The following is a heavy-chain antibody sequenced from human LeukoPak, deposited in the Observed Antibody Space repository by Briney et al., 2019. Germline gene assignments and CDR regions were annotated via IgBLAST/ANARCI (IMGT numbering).Heavy chain of an antibody. Sequence: GASVKVSCKASGYTFTSYGISWVRQAPGQGLEWMGWISAYNGNTNYAQKLQGRVTMTTDTSTSTAYMEPRSLRSDDTAVYYCAREYFDWSGYRWFDPWGQGTLVTVSS. V-gene: IGHV1-18*01. J-gene: IGHJ5*02. CDR3: AREYFDWSGYRWFDP. D-gene: IGHD3-9*01. CDR1: GYTFTSYG. CDR2: ISAYNGNT.